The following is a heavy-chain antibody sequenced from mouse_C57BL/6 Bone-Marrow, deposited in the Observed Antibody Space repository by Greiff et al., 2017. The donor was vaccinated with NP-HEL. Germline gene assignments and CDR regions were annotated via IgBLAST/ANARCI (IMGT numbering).Heavy chain of an antibody. CDR3: ARDGHYYGSTSYYAMDY. CDR1: GFTFSSYA. CDR2: ISDGGSYT. J-gene: IGHJ4*01. Sequence: EVKFVESGGGLVKPGGSLKLSCAASGFTFSSYAMSWVRQTPEKRLEWVATISDGGSYTYYPDNVKGRFTISRDNAKNNLYLQMSHLKSEDTAMYYCARDGHYYGSTSYYAMDYWGQGTSVTVSS. V-gene: IGHV5-4*01. D-gene: IGHD1-1*01.